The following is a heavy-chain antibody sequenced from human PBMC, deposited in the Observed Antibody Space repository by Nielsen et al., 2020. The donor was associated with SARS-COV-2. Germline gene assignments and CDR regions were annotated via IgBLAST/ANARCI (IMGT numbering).Heavy chain of an antibody. J-gene: IGHJ4*02. V-gene: IGHV5-51*01. Sequence: VRQMPGKGLEWMGIIYPGDSDTRYYGTFQGKVTISADKSISTAYLQWSSLKASDTAMYYCARHTYYYDTSGYKHLDYWGQGTLVTVSS. CDR2: IYPGDSDT. CDR3: ARHTYYYDTSGYKHLDY. D-gene: IGHD3-22*01.